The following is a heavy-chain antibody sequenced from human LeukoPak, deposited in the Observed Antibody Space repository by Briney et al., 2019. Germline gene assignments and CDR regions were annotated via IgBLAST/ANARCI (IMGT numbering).Heavy chain of an antibody. V-gene: IGHV4-4*02. CDR1: GGSISSSNW. CDR3: ARDRVVRYCSSTSCSGPWVFDP. D-gene: IGHD2-2*01. J-gene: IGHJ5*02. Sequence: PSGTLSLTCAVSGGSISSSNWWSWVRQPPGKGLEWIGEIYHRGSTNYNPSLKSRVTISVDKSKNQFSLKLSSVTAADTAVYYCARDRVVRYCSSTSCSGPWVFDPWGQGTLVTVSS. CDR2: IYHRGST.